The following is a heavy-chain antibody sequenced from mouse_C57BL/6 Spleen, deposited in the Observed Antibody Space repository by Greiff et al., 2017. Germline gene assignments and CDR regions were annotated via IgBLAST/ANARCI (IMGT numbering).Heavy chain of an antibody. D-gene: IGHD1-1*01. CDR1: GFNIKNTY. Sequence: VHVKQSVAELVRPGASVKLSCTASGFNIKNTYMHWVKQRPEQGLEWIGRIDPANGNTTYAPKFQGKATITADTSSNTAYLQLSSLTSEDTAIYYCARDCYGGSFYFDYWGQGTTLTVSS. V-gene: IGHV14-3*01. CDR2: IDPANGNT. J-gene: IGHJ2*01. CDR3: ARDCYGGSFYFDY.